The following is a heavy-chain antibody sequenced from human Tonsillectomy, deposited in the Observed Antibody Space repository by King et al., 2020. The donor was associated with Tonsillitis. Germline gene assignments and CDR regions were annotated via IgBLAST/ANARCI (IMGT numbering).Heavy chain of an antibody. CDR1: GGSFGGYY. Sequence: HVQLQQWGAGLLKPSETLSLTCAVYGGSFGGYYWSWIRQPPGKGLEWIGEINHSGITDYNPSLKSRVTISIDTSKNQFSLKLSSVTAADTAVYFCARDPYGPFDYWGQGTLVTVSS. CDR2: INHSGIT. CDR3: ARDPYGPFDY. D-gene: IGHD3-10*01. V-gene: IGHV4-34*01. J-gene: IGHJ4*02.